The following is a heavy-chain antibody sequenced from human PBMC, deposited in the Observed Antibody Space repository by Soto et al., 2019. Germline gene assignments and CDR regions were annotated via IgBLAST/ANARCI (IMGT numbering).Heavy chain of an antibody. Sequence: QPGGSLRLSCAASGFTFSSYAMSWVRQAPGKGLEWVSAISGSVGSTYYADSVKGRFTISRDNSKNTLYLQMNSLRAEDTAVYYCAKAIIMLTVFDPWGQGTLVTVSS. D-gene: IGHD3-10*02. V-gene: IGHV3-23*01. J-gene: IGHJ5*02. CDR2: ISGSVGST. CDR1: GFTFSSYA. CDR3: AKAIIMLTVFDP.